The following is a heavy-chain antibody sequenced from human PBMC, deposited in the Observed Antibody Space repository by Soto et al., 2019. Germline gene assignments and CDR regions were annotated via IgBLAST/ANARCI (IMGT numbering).Heavy chain of an antibody. V-gene: IGHV4-39*07. D-gene: IGHD6-19*01. CDR2: IYYSGSN. J-gene: IGHJ5*02. CDR1: GGSISSSSYY. Sequence: SETLSLTCTVSGGSISSSSYYWGWIRQPPGKGLESIGSIYYSGSNYYNPALKSRVTISVDTSNNQFSLKLSSVTAADAAVDYCARVSSGWYGVQGGGFDPWGQGTLVTVSS. CDR3: ARVSSGWYGVQGGGFDP.